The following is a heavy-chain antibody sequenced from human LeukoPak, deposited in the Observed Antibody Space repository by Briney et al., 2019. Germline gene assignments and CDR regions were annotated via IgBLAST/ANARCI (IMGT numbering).Heavy chain of an antibody. Sequence: GRSLRLSCAASGFTFRSYGMHWVRQAPGKGLEWVAVISYDGSNKYYADSVKGRFTISRDNSKNTLYLQMNSLRAEDTAVYYCASEDYSKRKGGFDYWGQGTLVTVSS. CDR3: ASEDYSKRKGGFDY. CDR2: ISYDGSNK. D-gene: IGHD4-11*01. J-gene: IGHJ4*02. V-gene: IGHV3-30*03. CDR1: GFTFRSYG.